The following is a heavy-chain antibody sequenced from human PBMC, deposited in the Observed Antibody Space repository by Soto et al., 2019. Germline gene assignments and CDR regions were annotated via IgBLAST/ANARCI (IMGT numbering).Heavy chain of an antibody. D-gene: IGHD6-13*01. CDR1: GFTFSSYW. Sequence: EVQLVESGGGLVQPGGSLRLSCAASGFTFSSYWMHWVRQAPGKGLVWVSRINSDGSSTSYADSVKGRFTISRDNAKNTVYRQMNSLRAEDTGVYYCARESHGYSGTGGGYFDYWGQGTLVTVSS. V-gene: IGHV3-74*01. J-gene: IGHJ4*02. CDR3: ARESHGYSGTGGGYFDY. CDR2: INSDGSST.